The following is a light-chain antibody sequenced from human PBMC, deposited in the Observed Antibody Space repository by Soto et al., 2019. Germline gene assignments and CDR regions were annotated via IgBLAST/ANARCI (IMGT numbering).Light chain of an antibody. Sequence: DIQLTQSPSFLSASVGDRVTITCRASQGISSYLACYQQTPGKAPKLLIYASSTLQGGVPSRFSGSGYGTEFTLPISSLQPEDFATYYCQQLNTFPVPFGQGTRLDI. CDR3: QQLNTFPVP. CDR1: QGISSY. CDR2: ASS. V-gene: IGKV1-9*01. J-gene: IGKJ5*01.